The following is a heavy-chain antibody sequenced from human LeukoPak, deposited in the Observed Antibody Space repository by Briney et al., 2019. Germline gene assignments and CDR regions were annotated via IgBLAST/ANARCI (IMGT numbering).Heavy chain of an antibody. CDR1: GGSISSTYDH. Sequence: PSETLSLTCTVSGGSISSTYDHWDWIRQPPGKGLEWMGSIRYSGTTYYNPSLRGRVTIFVDTSNNQFSLRLRSVTAADTAVYYCARRLHYFDYWGQGSLVTVSS. CDR3: ARRLHYFDY. J-gene: IGHJ4*02. CDR2: IRYSGTT. V-gene: IGHV4-39*01. D-gene: IGHD2-21*02.